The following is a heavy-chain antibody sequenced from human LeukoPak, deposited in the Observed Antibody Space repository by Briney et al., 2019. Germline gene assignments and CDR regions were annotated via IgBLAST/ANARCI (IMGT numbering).Heavy chain of an antibody. Sequence: GGSLRLSCTASGFTFGDYAMSWVRQAPGKGLEWVGFIRSKAYGGTTEYAASVEGRFTISRDDSKSIAYLQMNSLRAEDTAVYYCARDKGTMNTVTPGYFDSWGQGTLVTVSS. CDR1: GFTFGDYA. CDR2: IRSKAYGGTT. CDR3: ARDKGTMNTVTPGYFDS. V-gene: IGHV3-49*04. J-gene: IGHJ4*02. D-gene: IGHD4-17*01.